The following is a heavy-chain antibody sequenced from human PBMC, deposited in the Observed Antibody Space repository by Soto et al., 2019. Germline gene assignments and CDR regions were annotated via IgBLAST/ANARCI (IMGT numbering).Heavy chain of an antibody. CDR1: GGSISSSSYY. CDR3: ARPSGTAMVVGYYYGMDV. J-gene: IGHJ6*02. CDR2: IYYSGST. Sequence: PSETLSLTCTVSGGSISSSSYYWGWIRQPPGKGLEWIGSIYYSGSTYYNPSLKSRVTISVDTSKNQFSLKLSSVTAADTAVYYCARPSGTAMVVGYYYGMDVWGQGTTVTVSS. D-gene: IGHD5-18*01. V-gene: IGHV4-39*01.